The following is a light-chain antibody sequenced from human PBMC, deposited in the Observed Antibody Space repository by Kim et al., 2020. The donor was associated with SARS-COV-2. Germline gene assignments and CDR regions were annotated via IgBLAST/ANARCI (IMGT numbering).Light chain of an antibody. CDR1: QSITSTY. J-gene: IGKJ2*01. Sequence: EIVLTQSPGTLSLSPGERATLSCRASQSITSTYLAWYQQKPGQAPRLLIYGASRRATGIPDRFSGSGSGTDFTLTISRLEPEDFAVYYCQQYVRSPPYTFGQGTKLEI. CDR3: QQYVRSPPYT. CDR2: GAS. V-gene: IGKV3-20*01.